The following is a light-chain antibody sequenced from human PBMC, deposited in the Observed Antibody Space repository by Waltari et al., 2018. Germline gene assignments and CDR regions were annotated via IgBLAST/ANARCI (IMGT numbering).Light chain of an antibody. CDR3: ASWDDSPNGRWV. CDR1: SSNVGNNV. V-gene: IGLV1-44*01. J-gene: IGLJ3*02. CDR2: RND. Sequence: QSVLTQPPSASGAPGQRVTISGSGSSSNVGNNVVNWYQQIPGTAPKPLIYRNDQRPSGVPDRFSGSKSGTSASLAISGLQSEDEGDYYCASWDDSPNGRWVFGGGTKLTVL.